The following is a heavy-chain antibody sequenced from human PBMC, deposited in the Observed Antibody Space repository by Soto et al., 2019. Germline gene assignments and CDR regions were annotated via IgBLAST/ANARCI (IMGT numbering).Heavy chain of an antibody. D-gene: IGHD2-21*01. V-gene: IGHV1-69*02. CDR2: IIPMLGIA. J-gene: IGHJ3*02. CDR3: TIGSWSGEVFDI. CDR1: GGTFSTYS. Sequence: QVQLVQSGAEVKKPGSSVKVFCKDSGGTFSTYSMFWVRQAPGQGLEWMGRIIPMLGIANYAQRFQDRVTITADKSTATAHMELSSLRSEDTALYYCTIGSWSGEVFDIWGQGTMVTVSS.